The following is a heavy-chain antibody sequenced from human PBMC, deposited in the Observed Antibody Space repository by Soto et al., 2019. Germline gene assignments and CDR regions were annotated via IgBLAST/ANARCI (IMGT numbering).Heavy chain of an antibody. CDR2: ISAYNGNT. V-gene: IGHV1-18*01. Sequence: QVQLVQSGAEVKKPGASVKVSCKASGYTFTSYGISWVRQAPGQGLEWMGWISAYNGNTKYAQKLQGRVTLTTDTSTSTAYMELRSLRSDDXXXXXXXXXXPXXDYWGQGTLVTVSS. J-gene: IGHJ4*02. CDR1: GYTFTSYG. CDR3: XXXXPXXDY.